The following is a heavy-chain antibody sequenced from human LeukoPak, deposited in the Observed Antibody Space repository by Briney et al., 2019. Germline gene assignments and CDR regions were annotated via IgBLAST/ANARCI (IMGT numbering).Heavy chain of an antibody. CDR1: GFAFSSYG. CDR2: IWYDGSNK. Sequence: GRSLRLSCAASGFAFSSYGMHWVRQAPGKGLEWVAVIWYDGSNKYYADSVKGRFTISRDNSKNTLYLQMNSLRAEDTAVYYCAREYRYFDYWGQGTLVTVSS. CDR3: AREYRYFDY. V-gene: IGHV3-33*01. J-gene: IGHJ4*02. D-gene: IGHD3-16*02.